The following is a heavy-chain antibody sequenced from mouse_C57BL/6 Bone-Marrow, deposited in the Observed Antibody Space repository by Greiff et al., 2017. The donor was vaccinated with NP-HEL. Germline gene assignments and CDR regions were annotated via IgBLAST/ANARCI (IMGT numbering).Heavy chain of an antibody. V-gene: IGHV1-81*01. CDR2: IYPRSGNT. CDR3: ARGDYDYEDYAMDY. D-gene: IGHD2-4*01. J-gene: IGHJ4*01. Sequence: VQRVESGAELARPGASVKLSCKASGYTFTSYGISWVKQRTGQGLEWIGEIYPRSGNTYYNEKFKGKATLTADKSSSTAYMELRSLTSEDSAVYFCARGDYDYEDYAMDYWGQGTSVTVSS. CDR1: GYTFTSYG.